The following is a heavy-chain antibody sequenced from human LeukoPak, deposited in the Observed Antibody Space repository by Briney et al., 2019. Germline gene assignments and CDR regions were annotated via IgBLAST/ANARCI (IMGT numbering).Heavy chain of an antibody. CDR3: ARGSNYDILIGPNYYYYGMDV. V-gene: IGHV3-53*01. Sequence: GGSLRLSCAASGFTFSSYAMSWVRQAPGKGLEWVSVIYSGGSTYYADSVKGRFTISRDNSKNTLYLQMNSLRAEDTAVYYCARGSNYDILIGPNYYYYGMDVWGQGTTVTVSS. CDR1: GFTFSSYA. CDR2: IYSGGST. J-gene: IGHJ6*02. D-gene: IGHD3-9*01.